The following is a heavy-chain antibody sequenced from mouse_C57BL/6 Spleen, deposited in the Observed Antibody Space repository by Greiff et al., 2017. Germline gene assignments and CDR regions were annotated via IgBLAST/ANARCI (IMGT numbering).Heavy chain of an antibody. J-gene: IGHJ2*01. V-gene: IGHV3-6*01. Sequence: ESGPGLVKPSQSLSLTCSVTGYSITSGYYWNWIRQFPGNKLEWMGYISYDGSNNYNPSLKTPISITRDTSKNQFFLKLNSVTTEDTATYYCARERTGTSFDHWGQGTTLTVSS. CDR2: ISYDGSN. CDR1: GYSITSGYY. CDR3: ARERTGTSFDH. D-gene: IGHD4-1*01.